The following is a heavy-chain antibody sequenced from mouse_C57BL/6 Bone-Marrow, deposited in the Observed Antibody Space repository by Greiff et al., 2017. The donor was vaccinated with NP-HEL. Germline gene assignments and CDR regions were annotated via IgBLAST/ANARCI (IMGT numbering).Heavy chain of an antibody. D-gene: IGHD2-3*01. Sequence: QVQLKESGAELVRPGASVKLSCKASGYTFTDYYINWVKQRPGQGLEWIARIYPGSGNTYYNEKFKGKATLTAEKSSSTAYMQLSSLTSEDSAVYFCARDDGPDYWGQGTTLTVSS. CDR3: ARDDGPDY. CDR2: IYPGSGNT. J-gene: IGHJ2*01. CDR1: GYTFTDYY. V-gene: IGHV1-76*01.